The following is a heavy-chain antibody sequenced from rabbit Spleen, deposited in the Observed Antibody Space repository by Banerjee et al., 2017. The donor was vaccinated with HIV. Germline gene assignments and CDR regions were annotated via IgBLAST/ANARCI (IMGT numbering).Heavy chain of an antibody. J-gene: IGHJ4*01. Sequence: QEQLTETGGDLVKPEGSLTLTCTAYGFSFSNDYWICWVRQAPGKGPEWSACIYGGDGSSYYESWAKGRFTRSKSSSTPLTLQMTSLTAADTATSFCARDLAGVIGWNFSLWAPGTLVTV. CDR3: ARDLAGVIGWNFSL. D-gene: IGHD4-1*01. V-gene: IGHV1S45*01. CDR1: GFSFSNDYW. CDR2: IYGGDGSS.